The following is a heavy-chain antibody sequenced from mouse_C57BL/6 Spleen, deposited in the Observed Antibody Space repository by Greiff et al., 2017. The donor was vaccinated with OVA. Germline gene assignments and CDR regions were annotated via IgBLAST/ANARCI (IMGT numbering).Heavy chain of an antibody. CDR2: IRLKSDNYAT. V-gene: IGHV6-3*01. J-gene: IGHJ4*01. D-gene: IGHD4-1*01. Sequence: EVKLVESGGGLVQPGGSMKLSCVASGFTFSNYWMNWVRQSPEKGLEWVAQIRLKSDNYATHYAESVKGRFTISRDDSKSSVYLQMNNLRAEDTGIYYCTGRNWDAMDYWGQGTSVTVSS. CDR3: TGRNWDAMDY. CDR1: GFTFSNYW.